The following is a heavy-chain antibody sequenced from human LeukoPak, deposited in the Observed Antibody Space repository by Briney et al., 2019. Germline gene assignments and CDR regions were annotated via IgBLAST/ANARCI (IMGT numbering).Heavy chain of an antibody. D-gene: IGHD3-10*01. Sequence: GGSLRLSCAASGFTFSTYSMKWVRQAPGKGLEWVSYISDSSAMYYADSVRGRFTISRENDKNSLFLQMNSLRAEDTAVYYCARDQRVRGVTMDWGQGTLVTVSS. CDR3: ARDQRVRGVTMD. CDR1: GFTFSTYS. J-gene: IGHJ4*02. V-gene: IGHV3-48*01. CDR2: ISDSSAM.